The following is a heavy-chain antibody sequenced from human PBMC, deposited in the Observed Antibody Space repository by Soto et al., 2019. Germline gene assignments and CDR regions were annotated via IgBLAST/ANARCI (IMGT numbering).Heavy chain of an antibody. V-gene: IGHV3-53*01. Sequence: EVQLVESGGGLIQPGGSLRLSCAASGFTVSSNYMSWVRQAPGKGLEGVSVIYSGGSTYYADSVKGRFTISRDNSKNTLYLQMNSLSAEDTAVYYCARVMNYGDSGAFDIWGQGTIVTVSS. CDR3: ARVMNYGDSGAFDI. CDR2: IYSGGST. D-gene: IGHD4-17*01. CDR1: GFTVSSNY. J-gene: IGHJ3*02.